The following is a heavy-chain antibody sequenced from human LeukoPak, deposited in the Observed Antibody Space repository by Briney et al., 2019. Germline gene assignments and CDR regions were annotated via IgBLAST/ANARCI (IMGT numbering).Heavy chain of an antibody. CDR2: ISSSGSTI. V-gene: IGHV3-48*03. CDR3: ARFSGLRWAYYYYMDV. Sequence: GGSLRLSCAASGFTFSSYEMNWVRQAPGKGLEWVSYISSSGSTIYYADSVKGRFTISRDNAKNSLYLQMNSLRAEDTAVYYCARFSGLRWAYYYYMDVWGKGTTVTVSS. CDR1: GFTFSSYE. D-gene: IGHD4-23*01. J-gene: IGHJ6*03.